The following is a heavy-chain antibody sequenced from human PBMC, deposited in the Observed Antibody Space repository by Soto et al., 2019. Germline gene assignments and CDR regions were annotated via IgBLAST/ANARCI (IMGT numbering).Heavy chain of an antibody. J-gene: IGHJ5*02. CDR1: GGSISSGGYS. CDR3: ARALYYYDSSGYSPYNWFDP. V-gene: IGHV4-30-2*01. D-gene: IGHD3-22*01. Sequence: QLQLQESGSGLVKPSQTRSLTCAVSGGSISSGGYSWSWIRQPPGKGLEWIGYIYHSGSTYYNPSLKSRVTISVDRSKNQFSLKLSSVTAADTAVYYCARALYYYDSSGYSPYNWFDPWGQGTLVTVSS. CDR2: IYHSGST.